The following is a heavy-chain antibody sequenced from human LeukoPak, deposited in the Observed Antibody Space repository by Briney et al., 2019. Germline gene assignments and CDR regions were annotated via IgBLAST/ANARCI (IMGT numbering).Heavy chain of an antibody. D-gene: IGHD1-26*01. CDR1: GFSLSTSAMC. CDR2: IDWDDDK. Sequence: SGPTLVNPTQTLTLTCTFSGFSLSTSAMCVSWIRQPPGKALEWLARIDWDDDKYYSTSLKTRLTISKDTSKNQVVLTMTNMDPVDTATYYCARIRVGASEFYFDYWGQGTLVTVSS. J-gene: IGHJ4*02. V-gene: IGHV2-70*11. CDR3: ARIRVGASEFYFDY.